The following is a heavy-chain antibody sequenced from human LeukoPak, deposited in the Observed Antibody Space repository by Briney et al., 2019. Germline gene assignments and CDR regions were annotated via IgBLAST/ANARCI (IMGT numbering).Heavy chain of an antibody. Sequence: GASVKVSCKASGYTFTSYGISWVRQAPGQGLEWMGWISAYNGNTNYAQKLQGRVTMTTDTSTSTAYMELRSLRSDDTAVYYCARTYPAVAGRPPPRRFDYWGQGTLVTVSS. V-gene: IGHV1-18*01. CDR1: GYTFTSYG. D-gene: IGHD6-19*01. CDR2: ISAYNGNT. J-gene: IGHJ4*02. CDR3: ARTYPAVAGRPPPRRFDY.